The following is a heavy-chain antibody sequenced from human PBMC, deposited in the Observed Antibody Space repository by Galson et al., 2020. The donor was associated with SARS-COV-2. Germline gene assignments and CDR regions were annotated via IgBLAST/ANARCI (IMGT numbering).Heavy chain of an antibody. Sequence: SVNVSCKPSGFTFTSSSVQWVRQAPGQRLEWIGWIFVGSGKSNYAQKFQERVTITRDMSTSTAYMELSSLRYADTAVYYCSAFVARPVCWGQGTLVTVSS. CDR2: IFVGSGKS. CDR1: GFTFTSSS. D-gene: IGHD6-6*01. J-gene: IGHJ4*02. V-gene: IGHV1-58*01. CDR3: SAFVARPVC.